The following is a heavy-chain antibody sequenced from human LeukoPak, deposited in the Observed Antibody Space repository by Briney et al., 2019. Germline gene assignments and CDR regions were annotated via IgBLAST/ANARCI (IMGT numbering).Heavy chain of an antibody. D-gene: IGHD3-16*01. J-gene: IGHJ4*02. CDR3: ARDVGGGSAFDY. Sequence: SETLSLTCTVSGGSISSYYWSWIRQPPGKGLEWIGYIYYSGSTNYNPSLKSRVTISVDTSKNQFSLKLSSVTAADTAVYYCARDVGGGSAFDYWGQGTLVTVPS. CDR1: GGSISSYY. V-gene: IGHV4-59*01. CDR2: IYYSGST.